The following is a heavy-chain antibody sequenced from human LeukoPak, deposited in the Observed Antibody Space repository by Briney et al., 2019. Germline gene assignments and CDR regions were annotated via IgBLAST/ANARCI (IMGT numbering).Heavy chain of an antibody. J-gene: IGHJ3*02. CDR3: AKDSSRFGELSPLDAFDI. D-gene: IGHD3-10*01. CDR1: GFTFSSYA. CDR2: ISGSGGST. Sequence: GGSLRLSCAASGFTFSSYAMSWFRQAPGKGLEWVSAISGSGGSTYYADSVKGRFTISRDNSKNTLYLQMNSLRADDTAVYYFAKDSSRFGELSPLDAFDIWGQGTMVTVSS. V-gene: IGHV3-23*01.